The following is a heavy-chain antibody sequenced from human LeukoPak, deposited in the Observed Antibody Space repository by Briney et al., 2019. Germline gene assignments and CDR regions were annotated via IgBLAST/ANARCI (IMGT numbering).Heavy chain of an antibody. Sequence: YDWGWMRQAPGKGLTWVSYISRSGSTIYYADSVKGRFTISRDNAKNSLYLQMNSLRAEDTAVYYCARSAPDSSSWYVPNWFDPWGQGTLVTVSS. CDR1: YD. J-gene: IGHJ5*02. CDR3: ARSAPDSSSWYVPNWFDP. CDR2: ISRSGSTI. D-gene: IGHD6-13*01. V-gene: IGHV3-11*04.